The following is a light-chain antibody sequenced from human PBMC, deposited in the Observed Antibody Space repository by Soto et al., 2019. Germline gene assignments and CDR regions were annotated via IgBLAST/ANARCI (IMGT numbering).Light chain of an antibody. Sequence: QAVVTQEPSLTVSPGGTVTLTCGSSTGAVTSGHYPYWFQQKPGQAPRTLIYDVNNKHSWTPARFSGSLLGGKAALTLSGAQPEDEAEDYGLLAYSADREVFAGGTKLTVL. CDR3: LLAYSADREV. J-gene: IGLJ2*01. CDR2: DVN. CDR1: TGAVTSGHY. V-gene: IGLV7-46*01.